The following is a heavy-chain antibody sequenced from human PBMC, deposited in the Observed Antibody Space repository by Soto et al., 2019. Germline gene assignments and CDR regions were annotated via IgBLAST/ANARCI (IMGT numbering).Heavy chain of an antibody. Sequence: SETLSLTCTVSGGSISSGGYYWSWIRQHPGKGLEWIGYIYYSGSTYYNPSLKSRVTISVDTSRNQFSLKLSSVTAADTAVYYCARDIVATIKGSWFDPWGQGTLVTVSS. CDR2: IYYSGST. D-gene: IGHD5-12*01. CDR1: GGSISSGGYY. V-gene: IGHV4-31*03. CDR3: ARDIVATIKGSWFDP. J-gene: IGHJ5*02.